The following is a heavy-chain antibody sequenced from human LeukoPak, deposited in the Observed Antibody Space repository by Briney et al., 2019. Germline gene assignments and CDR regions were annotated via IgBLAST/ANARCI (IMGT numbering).Heavy chain of an antibody. CDR1: GFTFSNYG. V-gene: IGHV3-21*06. CDR2: TDTSGSYI. CDR3: ARLAYCGGDCPFGGMDV. D-gene: IGHD2-21*02. Sequence: GGSLRLSCAASGFTFSNYGMNWVRQAPGKGLEWVSFTDTSGSYIYYGDSVKGRFTISRDNAKNLLFLQMNGLRAEDTAVYYCARLAYCGGDCPFGGMDVWGQGTTVTVSS. J-gene: IGHJ6*02.